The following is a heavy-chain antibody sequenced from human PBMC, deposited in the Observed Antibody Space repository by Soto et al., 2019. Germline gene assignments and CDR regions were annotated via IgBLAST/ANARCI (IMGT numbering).Heavy chain of an antibody. CDR1: GFTFKSYA. J-gene: IGHJ6*03. CDR3: AKSVVVVRGGYYMDV. D-gene: IGHD2-15*01. CDR2: VSGTSGNT. Sequence: EEQLLESGGGSVQSGGSLRLSCEASGFTFKSYAMIWVGQAPGKGLEWVSAVSGTSGNTYYADSVRGRFTISRDNSKDTVYLQMNTLRAEDTAIYYCAKSVVVVRGGYYMDVWGKGTTVTVSS. V-gene: IGHV3-23*01.